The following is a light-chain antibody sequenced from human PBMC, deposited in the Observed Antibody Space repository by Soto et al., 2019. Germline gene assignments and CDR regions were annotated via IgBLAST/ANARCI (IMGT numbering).Light chain of an antibody. CDR2: LGS. CDR1: QSLLHSDGYNY. Sequence: DIAMTQSPLSLPVTPGEPASIPCRSSQSLLHSDGYNYLDWYLQRPGQSPQLLIYLGSNRASGVPDRFSGSGSGTDFTLTISRVEAEDVGVYYCMQALQMRTFGQGTKVEIK. J-gene: IGKJ1*01. V-gene: IGKV2-28*01. CDR3: MQALQMRT.